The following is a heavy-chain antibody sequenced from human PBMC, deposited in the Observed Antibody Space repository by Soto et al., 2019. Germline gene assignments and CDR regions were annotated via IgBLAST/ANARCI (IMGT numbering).Heavy chain of an antibody. Sequence: GASVKVSCKASGYTFTSYGISWVRQAPGQGLEWMGWISAYNGNTNYAQKLQGRVTMTTDTSTSTAYMELRSLRSDDTAVYYCARDIVVVVAARYNWLDPWGQGTLVTVSS. D-gene: IGHD2-15*01. J-gene: IGHJ5*02. CDR3: ARDIVVVVAARYNWLDP. V-gene: IGHV1-18*01. CDR2: ISAYNGNT. CDR1: GYTFTSYG.